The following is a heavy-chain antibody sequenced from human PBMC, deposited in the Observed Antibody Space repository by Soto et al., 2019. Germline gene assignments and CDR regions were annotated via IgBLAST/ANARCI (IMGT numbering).Heavy chain of an antibody. CDR3: ATTEYCNGGSCYSTFDY. Sequence: SETLSLTCTVSGGSISSYYWSWIRQPPGKGLEWIGYIYYSGSTNYNPSLKSRVTISVDTSKNQFSLTLSSVTAADTAVYYCATTEYCNGGSCYSTFDYWGQGTLVTVSS. CDR2: IYYSGST. V-gene: IGHV4-59*08. J-gene: IGHJ4*02. D-gene: IGHD2-15*01. CDR1: GGSISSYY.